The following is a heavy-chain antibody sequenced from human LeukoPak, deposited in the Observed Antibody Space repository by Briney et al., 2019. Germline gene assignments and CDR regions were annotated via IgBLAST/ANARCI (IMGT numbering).Heavy chain of an antibody. Sequence: PGGSLRLSCAASGFTFSSYGMSWVRQAPGKGLEWFSAISGSGGSTYYADSVKGRFTISRDNSKNTLYLQMNSLRAEDTAVYYCAKELGYYYYMDVWGKGTTVTISS. D-gene: IGHD7-27*01. V-gene: IGHV3-23*01. CDR1: GFTFSSYG. CDR2: ISGSGGST. CDR3: AKELGYYYYMDV. J-gene: IGHJ6*03.